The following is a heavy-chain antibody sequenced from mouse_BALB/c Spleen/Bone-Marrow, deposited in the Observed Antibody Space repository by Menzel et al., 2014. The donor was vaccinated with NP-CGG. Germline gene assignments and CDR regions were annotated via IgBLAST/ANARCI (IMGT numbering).Heavy chain of an antibody. D-gene: IGHD2-1*01. CDR1: GYTFTRYW. J-gene: IGHJ3*01. Sequence: QVQLQQSGAEVVKPGAPVKLSCKASGYTFTRYWMHWVGQRPGRGLEWIGKIDPSDSETHYNHEFKDKATLTVDKSSSTAYIQLSSLTSEDSAVYFCARSGGNYVAWFVYWGQGTLVTVSP. CDR2: IDPSDSET. CDR3: ARSGGNYVAWFVY. V-gene: IGHV1-69*02.